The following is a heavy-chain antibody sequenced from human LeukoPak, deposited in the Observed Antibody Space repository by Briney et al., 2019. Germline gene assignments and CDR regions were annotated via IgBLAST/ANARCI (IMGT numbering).Heavy chain of an antibody. Sequence: GGSQRLSCAASGFAFSNYGMNWVRQAPGKGLEWVSSISAQTSTIYYADSVKGRFTISRDNAKNSLHLQMNSLRVEDTAVYYCARDFPPGYSSSWTGPWDYWGQGTLVTVSS. V-gene: IGHV3-21*01. CDR3: ARDFPPGYSSSWTGPWDY. D-gene: IGHD6-13*01. CDR2: ISAQTSTI. J-gene: IGHJ4*02. CDR1: GFAFSNYG.